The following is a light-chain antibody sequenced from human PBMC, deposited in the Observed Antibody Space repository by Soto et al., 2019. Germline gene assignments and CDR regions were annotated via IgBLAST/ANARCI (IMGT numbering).Light chain of an antibody. Sequence: IQMTQSPASVPASVGDRVTITCRAGQHISTYLAWYQQKPGKAPKLLIYAASTLQSGVPSRFSGSGSGTDFTLTISCLQSEDFATYYCQQYYSYPRTFGQGTKVDIK. CDR2: AAS. CDR3: QQYYSYPRT. V-gene: IGKV1-8*01. CDR1: QHISTY. J-gene: IGKJ1*01.